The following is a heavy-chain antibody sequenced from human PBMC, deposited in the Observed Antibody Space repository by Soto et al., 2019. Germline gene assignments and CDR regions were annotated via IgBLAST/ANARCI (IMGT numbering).Heavy chain of an antibody. CDR1: GGTFSSYT. Sequence: SVKVSCKASGGTFSSYTISWVRQAPGQGLEWMGRIIPILGIANYAQKFQGRVTITADKSTSTAYMELSSLRSEDTAVYYCARLYYYGSGSYYKDPTDWFDPWG. CDR3: ARLYYYGSGSYYKDPTDWFDP. J-gene: IGHJ5*02. CDR2: IIPILGIA. V-gene: IGHV1-69*02. D-gene: IGHD3-10*01.